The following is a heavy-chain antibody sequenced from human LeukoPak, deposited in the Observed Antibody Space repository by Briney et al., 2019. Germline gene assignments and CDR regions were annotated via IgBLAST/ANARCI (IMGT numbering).Heavy chain of an antibody. CDR1: GFTFDDYA. D-gene: IGHD3-16*01. CDR3: ANALPEVLTPTLDV. Sequence: GRSLRLSCAASGFTFDDYAMHWVRQAPGKGLEWVSLISGHGGSTYYADSVKGRFTISRDNSKNSLYLQMNSLRTEDTALYYCANALPEVLTPTLDVWGQGTTVTVSS. CDR2: ISGHGGST. J-gene: IGHJ6*02. V-gene: IGHV3-43*02.